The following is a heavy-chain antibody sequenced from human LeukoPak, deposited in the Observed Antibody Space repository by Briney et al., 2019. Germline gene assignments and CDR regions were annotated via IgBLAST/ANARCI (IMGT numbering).Heavy chain of an antibody. CDR3: ARDWGVSARPGYMDV. Sequence: SETLSLTCTVSGGSISNYYWSWIRQPPGKGLEWIGYIYYSGSTKYNPSLKSRVTISVDTSKNQFSLRLSPVTAADTAVYYCARDWGVSARPGYMDVWAKGPPSPSP. D-gene: IGHD6-6*01. CDR1: GGSISNYY. CDR2: IYYSGST. V-gene: IGHV4-59*01. J-gene: IGHJ6*03.